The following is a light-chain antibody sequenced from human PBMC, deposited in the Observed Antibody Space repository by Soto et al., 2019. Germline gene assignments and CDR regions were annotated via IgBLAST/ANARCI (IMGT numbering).Light chain of an antibody. CDR1: QSVRSSF. V-gene: IGKV3-20*01. J-gene: IGKJ1*01. Sequence: EIVLTQSPGTLSLSPGERGTLSCRASQSVRSSFLAWYQQKPGQAPRLLIYGASTRATGIPDRFSGSGSETDFTLTISRLETEDFAVYYCQQYGNSPWTFGQGTEVDIK. CDR2: GAS. CDR3: QQYGNSPWT.